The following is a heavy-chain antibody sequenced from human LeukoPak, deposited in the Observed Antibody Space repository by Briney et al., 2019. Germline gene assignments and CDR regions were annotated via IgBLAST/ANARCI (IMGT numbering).Heavy chain of an antibody. CDR1: GFTFSDAW. Sequence: PGGSLRLSCAASGFTFSDAWMSWVRQAPGKGLERVGLIKSKTGGGTTDCAAPVKGRFTISRDDSKNTVYLQMSSLKTEDTAVYYCTSGLHLWFWGQGTLVTVYS. J-gene: IGHJ4*02. D-gene: IGHD5-18*01. CDR2: IKSKTGGGTT. CDR3: TSGLHLWF. V-gene: IGHV3-15*01.